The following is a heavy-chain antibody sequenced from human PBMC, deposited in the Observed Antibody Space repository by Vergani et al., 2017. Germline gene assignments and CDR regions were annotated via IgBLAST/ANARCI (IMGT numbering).Heavy chain of an antibody. CDR3: ARRSGGYDSGGKVHPLRTAFDV. J-gene: IGHJ3*01. D-gene: IGHD3-22*01. Sequence: QVQLQASGPGRVKPSQTLSLTCTMSGVSISAGYYFWSWIRQPAGKGLEWLGHISASGNASHSPSLKTRVSMSVDTSKNQFSLTVTSVTAADTAIYFCARRSGGYDSGGKVHPLRTAFDVWGHGTVVTVSS. CDR1: GVSISAGYYF. CDR2: ISASGNA. V-gene: IGHV4-61*02.